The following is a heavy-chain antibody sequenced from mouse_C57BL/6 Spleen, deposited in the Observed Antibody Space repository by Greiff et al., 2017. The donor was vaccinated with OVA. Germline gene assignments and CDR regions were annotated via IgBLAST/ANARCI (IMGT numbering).Heavy chain of an antibody. Sequence: QVQLQQPGAELVRPGSSVKLSCKASGYTFTSYWMHWVKQRPIQGLEWIGNIDPSDSETHYNQKFKDKATLTVDKSSSTAYMQLSSLTSADSAVYYCARGGYYRSSLVFDYWGQGTTLTVSS. CDR2: IDPSDSET. CDR3: ARGGYYRSSLVFDY. J-gene: IGHJ2*01. V-gene: IGHV1-52*01. CDR1: GYTFTSYW. D-gene: IGHD1-1*01.